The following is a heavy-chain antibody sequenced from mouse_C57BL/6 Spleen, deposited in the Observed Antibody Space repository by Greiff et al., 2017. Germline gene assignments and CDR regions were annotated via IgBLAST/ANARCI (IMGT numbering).Heavy chain of an antibody. V-gene: IGHV3-6*01. CDR3: ARGGDYDGTAWFAY. CDR2: ISYDGSN. J-gene: IGHJ3*01. Sequence: EVQLVESGPGLVKPSQSLSLTCSVTGYSITSGYYWNWIRQFPGNKLEWMGYISYDGSNNYNPSLKNRISITRDTSTNQFFLKLNSVTTEDTATYYCARGGDYDGTAWFAYWGQGTLVTVSA. CDR1: GYSITSGYY. D-gene: IGHD2-4*01.